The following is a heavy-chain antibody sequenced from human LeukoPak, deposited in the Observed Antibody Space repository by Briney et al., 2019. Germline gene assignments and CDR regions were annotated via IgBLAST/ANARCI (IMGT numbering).Heavy chain of an antibody. CDR2: IIPSLDVA. V-gene: IGHV1-69*04. CDR3: ARDHCSPGTCLGGH. CDR1: GYTFTSYG. D-gene: IGHD2-15*01. J-gene: IGHJ4*02. Sequence: GASVKVSCKASGYTFTSYGISWVRQAPGQGLEWIGRIIPSLDVANYAHKFQGRVTLSVDRDTATTYMEVTSLRSEDTAIYYCARDHCSPGTCLGGHWGQGTLVTVSS.